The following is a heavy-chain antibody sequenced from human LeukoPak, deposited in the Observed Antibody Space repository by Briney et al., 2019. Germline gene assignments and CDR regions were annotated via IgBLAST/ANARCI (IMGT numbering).Heavy chain of an antibody. CDR1: GYTFTSYD. D-gene: IGHD2-2*01. CDR3: ARVRSTSNYGARGRNWFDP. Sequence: AASVKVSCKASGYTFTSYDINWVRQATGQGLEWMGWMNPNSGNTGYAQKFQGRVTITTDESTSTAYMELSSLRSEDTAVYYCARVRSTSNYGARGRNWFDPWGQGTLVTVSS. V-gene: IGHV1-8*01. CDR2: MNPNSGNT. J-gene: IGHJ5*02.